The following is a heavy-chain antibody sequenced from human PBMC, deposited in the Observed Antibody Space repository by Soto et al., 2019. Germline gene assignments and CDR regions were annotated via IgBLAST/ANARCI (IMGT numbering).Heavy chain of an antibody. J-gene: IGHJ6*02. V-gene: IGHV1-18*01. D-gene: IGHD1-26*01. CDR3: ARAQGVGPYYYYGMDV. CDR1: DYTFTSYG. CDR2: ISAYNGNT. Sequence: ASVKVSCKASDYTFTSYGISWVRQAPGQGLEWMGWISAYNGNTNYAQPLQGRVTMTTDTSTSTAYMDLRSLRSDDTAVYYCARAQGVGPYYYYGMDVWGQGTTVTVSS.